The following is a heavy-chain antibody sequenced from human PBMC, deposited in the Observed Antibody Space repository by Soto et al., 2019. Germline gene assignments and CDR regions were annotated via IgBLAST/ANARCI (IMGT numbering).Heavy chain of an antibody. CDR3: TKASPSYYDAIDF. CDR2: ISYDGSTK. Sequence: QVKLVESGGGVVQPGLSLRLSCEGSGFTFDWFGMHWVRQAPGKGLEWVAVISYDGSTKYYVDSVEGRFTISRDNSKHTVYLQMNSLRREDTAVYFCTKASPSYYDAIDFWGQGNLVTVSS. D-gene: IGHD3-16*01. CDR1: GFTFDWFG. J-gene: IGHJ4*02. V-gene: IGHV3-30*18.